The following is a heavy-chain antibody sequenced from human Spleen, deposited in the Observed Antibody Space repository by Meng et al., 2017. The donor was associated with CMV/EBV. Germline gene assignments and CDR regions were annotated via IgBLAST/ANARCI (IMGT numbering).Heavy chain of an antibody. CDR3: AKGELAVSMDV. V-gene: IGHV3-30*02. CDR2: IRFDGTDK. Sequence: SCTASGFTCSRCGMHWVRQAPGKGLEWVAFIRFDGTDKFYADSVKGRFTTSGDRSETTLYLRMTSLRAEDTAVYYCAKGELAVSMDVWGQGTTVTVSS. CDR1: GFTCSRCG. J-gene: IGHJ6*02. D-gene: IGHD3-3*02.